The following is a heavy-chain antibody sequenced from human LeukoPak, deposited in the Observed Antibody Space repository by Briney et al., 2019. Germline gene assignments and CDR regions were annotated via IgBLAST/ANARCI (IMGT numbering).Heavy chain of an antibody. CDR3: ARGGAPRFIYGDSPYNWFDP. CDR1: GGSFSAYY. V-gene: IGHV4-34*01. Sequence: SETLSLTCADYGGSFSAYYWSWIRQPPGKGLEWIGEINHSGSTNYNPSLKSRVTISVDTSKNQFSLKLSSVTAADTAVYYCARGGAPRFIYGDSPYNWFDPWGQGTLVTVSS. CDR2: INHSGST. D-gene: IGHD4-17*01. J-gene: IGHJ5*02.